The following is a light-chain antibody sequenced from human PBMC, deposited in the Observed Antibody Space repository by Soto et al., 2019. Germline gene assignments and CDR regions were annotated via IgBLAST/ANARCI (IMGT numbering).Light chain of an antibody. V-gene: IGKV2-30*01. CDR2: RVS. CDR1: QSVVYSDGIAY. CDR3: MQGKHWPPT. J-gene: IGKJ1*01. Sequence: DVVMTQSPLSLPVTLGQPASISCRSSQSVVYSDGIAYLTWFQQRPGQSPRRLIYRVSNRDSGVPDRFSGSGSGTDFTLKISRVEAEDVGVYYCMQGKHWPPTFGRGTKGKIK.